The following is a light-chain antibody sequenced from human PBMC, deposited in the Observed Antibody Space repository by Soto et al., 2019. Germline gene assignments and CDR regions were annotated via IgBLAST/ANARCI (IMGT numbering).Light chain of an antibody. Sequence: EIVLTPSPGTLSLSPGERATLSCRASQSVSSSYLAWYQQKPGQAPRLLTYGASSRATGIPDRFSGSGSGTDFTLTISRLEPEDFAVYYCQQYGSSGTFGQGTKVDI. CDR3: QQYGSSGT. CDR1: QSVSSSY. J-gene: IGKJ1*01. CDR2: GAS. V-gene: IGKV3-20*01.